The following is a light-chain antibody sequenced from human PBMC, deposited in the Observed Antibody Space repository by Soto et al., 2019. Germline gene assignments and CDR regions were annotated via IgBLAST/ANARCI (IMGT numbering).Light chain of an antibody. CDR1: QDIRNF. V-gene: IGKV1-27*01. CDR3: QKYSSVPV. CDR2: AAS. J-gene: IGKJ3*01. Sequence: DIQMTQSPTSLSASVGDRVTITCRASQDIRNFVAWYQQKPGKANKLLIYAASTLQSGVPSRFSGSGSGTDFPLTSNRMQPEDVATYSCQKYSSVPVFGPGTKVEIK.